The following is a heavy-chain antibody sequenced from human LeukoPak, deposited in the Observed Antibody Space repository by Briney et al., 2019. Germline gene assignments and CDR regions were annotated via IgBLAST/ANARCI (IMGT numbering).Heavy chain of an antibody. CDR3: ARDRGSGWFGYFDY. CDR2: ISSSGSTI. D-gene: IGHD6-13*01. J-gene: IGHJ4*02. Sequence: GGSLRLSCAASGFTFSSYEMNWVRQAPGKGLEWVSYISSSGSTIYYADSVKGRFTISRDNAKNSLYLQMNSLRAEDTAVYYCARDRGSGWFGYFDYWGQGTLVTVSS. CDR1: GFTFSSYE. V-gene: IGHV3-48*03.